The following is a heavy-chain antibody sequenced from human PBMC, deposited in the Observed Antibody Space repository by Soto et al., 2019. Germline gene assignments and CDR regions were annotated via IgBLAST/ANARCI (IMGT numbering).Heavy chain of an antibody. D-gene: IGHD6-6*01. CDR2: INHSGST. CDR1: GGSFSGYY. Sequence: QVQLQQWGAGLLKPSETLSLTGAVYGGSFSGYYWSWIRQPPGKVLAWIGEINHSGSTNYNPSLKSRVTISVDTSKNQFSLKLSSVTAADTAVYYCARGPLEYSSSSDWFDPWGQGTLVTVSS. J-gene: IGHJ5*02. V-gene: IGHV4-34*01. CDR3: ARGPLEYSSSSDWFDP.